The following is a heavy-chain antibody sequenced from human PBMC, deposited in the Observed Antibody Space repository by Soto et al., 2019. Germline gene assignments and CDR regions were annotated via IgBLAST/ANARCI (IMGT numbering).Heavy chain of an antibody. CDR2: ISGSGGST. D-gene: IGHD6-19*01. Sequence: EVQLLESGGGLVQPGGSLRLSCAASGFTFSSYALSWVRQAPGKGLEWGSVISGSGGSTYYADSVKGRFTISRDNSKNTLYLQMNSLRADGTAVYYCAKSSGWFRPFDYWGQGTLVTVSS. J-gene: IGHJ4*02. V-gene: IGHV3-23*01. CDR1: GFTFSSYA. CDR3: AKSSGWFRPFDY.